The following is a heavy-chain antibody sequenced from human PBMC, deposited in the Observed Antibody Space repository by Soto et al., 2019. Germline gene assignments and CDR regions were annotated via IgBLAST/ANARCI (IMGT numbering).Heavy chain of an antibody. CDR3: VKGSRMWTPDY. CDR1: GYTFTDSA. J-gene: IGHJ4*02. V-gene: IGHV1-3*01. Sequence: VKVSCKASGYTFTDSAIHWVRQAPGQSLELLGWIAPGNGNTKYSQKFQGRVTITRDTSATTAYMELSSLRSEDTAVYYCVKGSRMWTPDYWGQGTLVTVSS. D-gene: IGHD2-21*01. CDR2: IAPGNGNT.